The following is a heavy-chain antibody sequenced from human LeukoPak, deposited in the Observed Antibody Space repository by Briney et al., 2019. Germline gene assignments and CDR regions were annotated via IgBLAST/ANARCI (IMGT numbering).Heavy chain of an antibody. Sequence: SETLSLTCAVYGGSFSGYYWSWIRQPPGKGLEWIGSIYHSGSTYYNPSLKSRVTISLNTSKNHFSLKLSSVTAADTAVYYCARCQARLSWFDPWGQGTLVTVSS. V-gene: IGHV4-34*01. CDR1: GGSFSGYY. J-gene: IGHJ5*02. D-gene: IGHD6-19*01. CDR2: IYHSGST. CDR3: ARCQARLSWFDP.